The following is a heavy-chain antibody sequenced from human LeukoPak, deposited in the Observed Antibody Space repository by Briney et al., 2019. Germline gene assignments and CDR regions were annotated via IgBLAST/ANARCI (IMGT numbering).Heavy chain of an antibody. D-gene: IGHD3-22*01. J-gene: IGHJ4*02. CDR3: ARGYYDSSGYYFDY. Sequence: GGSLRLSCAASGFTFSSYWMHWVRQAPGKGLVWVSRINTDGSSTSYADSVKGRFTISRGNAKNTLYLQMNSLRAEDTAVYYCARGYYDSSGYYFDYWGQGTLVTVSS. V-gene: IGHV3-74*01. CDR2: INTDGSST. CDR1: GFTFSSYW.